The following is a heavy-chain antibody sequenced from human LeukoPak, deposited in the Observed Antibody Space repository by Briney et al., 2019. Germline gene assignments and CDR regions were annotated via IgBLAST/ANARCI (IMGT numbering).Heavy chain of an antibody. J-gene: IGHJ5*02. Sequence: SETLSLTCAVYGGSFSGYYWSWIRQPPGKGLEWIGEINHSGSTNYNPSLKSRVTISVDTSKNQFSLKLSSVTAADTAVYYCARCYSSGWYSFDPWGQGTLVTVSS. V-gene: IGHV4-34*01. CDR1: GGSFSGYY. CDR3: ARCYSSGWYSFDP. CDR2: INHSGST. D-gene: IGHD6-19*01.